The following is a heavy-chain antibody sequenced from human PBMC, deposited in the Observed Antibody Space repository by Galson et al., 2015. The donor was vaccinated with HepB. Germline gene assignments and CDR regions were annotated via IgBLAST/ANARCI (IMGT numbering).Heavy chain of an antibody. V-gene: IGHV4-34*01. CDR2: INHSGST. CDR1: GGSFSGYY. J-gene: IGHJ4*02. CDR3: ARVQWLVAFLEYYFDF. Sequence: ETLSLTCAVYGGSFSGYYWSWIRQPPGKGLEWIGEINHSGSTNYNPSLKSRVTISVDKSKNQFSLKLRSVTAADTAVYYCARVQWLVAFLEYYFDFWGQGTLVTVSS. D-gene: IGHD6-19*01.